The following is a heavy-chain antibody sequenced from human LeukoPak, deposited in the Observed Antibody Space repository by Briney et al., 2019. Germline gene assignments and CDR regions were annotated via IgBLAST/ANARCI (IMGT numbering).Heavy chain of an antibody. CDR2: IKQDGSEK. CDR3: ARELPQRWLQFGVGWYFDL. CDR1: GFTFSSYW. J-gene: IGHJ2*01. D-gene: IGHD5-24*01. V-gene: IGHV3-7*01. Sequence: GGSLRLSCAASGFTFSSYWMSWVRQAPGKGLEWVANIKQDGSEKYYVDSVKGRFTISRDNAKNSLYLQMNSLRAEDTAVYYCARELPQRWLQFGVGWYFDLWGRGTLVTVSS.